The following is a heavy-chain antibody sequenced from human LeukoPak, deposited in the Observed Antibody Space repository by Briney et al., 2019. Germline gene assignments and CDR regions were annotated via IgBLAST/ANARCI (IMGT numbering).Heavy chain of an antibody. V-gene: IGHV3-7*01. CDR2: IKQDGSEK. CDR1: GFTFSRYW. D-gene: IGHD6-19*01. Sequence: GGSLRLSCEASGFTFSRYWMSWVRQAPGKGLEWVANIKQDGSEKYYVDSVKGRFTIARDNAKNSLYLQMNSLRAEETAVYYCARTGHSSGWSAYFDYWGQGTLVTVSS. J-gene: IGHJ4*02. CDR3: ARTGHSSGWSAYFDY.